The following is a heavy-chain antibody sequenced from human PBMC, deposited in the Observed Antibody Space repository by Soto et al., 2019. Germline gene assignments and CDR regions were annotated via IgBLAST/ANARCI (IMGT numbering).Heavy chain of an antibody. Sequence: QLQLQESGPGLVKPSETLSLTCTVSGGSISSSSYYWGWIRQPPGKGLEWIGSIYYSGSTYYNPSLKSRVTISVDTSKNQFSLKLSSVTAADTAVYYCARRQSEMATTPFDYWGQGTLVTVSS. D-gene: IGHD5-12*01. CDR3: ARRQSEMATTPFDY. CDR1: GGSISSSSYY. J-gene: IGHJ4*02. CDR2: IYYSGST. V-gene: IGHV4-39*01.